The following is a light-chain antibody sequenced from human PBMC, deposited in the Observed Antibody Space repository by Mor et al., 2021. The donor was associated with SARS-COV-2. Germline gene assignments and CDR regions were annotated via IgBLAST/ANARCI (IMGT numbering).Light chain of an antibody. CDR2: EAS. CDR3: QQHEAYPLT. J-gene: IGKJ4*01. Sequence: YEASTLADGVPARFSSSGYGTEFTLTITGLQADDFATYFCQQHEAYPLTFGGGTKVDI. V-gene: IGKV1-5*03.